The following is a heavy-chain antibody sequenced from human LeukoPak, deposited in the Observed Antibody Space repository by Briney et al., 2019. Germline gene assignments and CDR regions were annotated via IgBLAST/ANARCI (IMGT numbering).Heavy chain of an antibody. Sequence: PGGSLRLSCAASGFAFSRYTVNWVRQAPGKGLEWVSSISSSSSYIYYADSVKGRFTISRDNAKNSLYLQMNSLRAEDTAVYYCARVAGGFDYWGQGTLVTVSS. D-gene: IGHD6-19*01. V-gene: IGHV3-21*01. CDR2: ISSSSSYI. CDR3: ARVAGGFDY. J-gene: IGHJ4*02. CDR1: GFAFSRYT.